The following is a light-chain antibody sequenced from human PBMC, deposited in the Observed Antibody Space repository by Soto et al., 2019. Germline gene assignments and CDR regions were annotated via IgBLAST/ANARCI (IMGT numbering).Light chain of an antibody. Sequence: DIVMTQSPDSLAVSLGERATINCKSSQSVLYRSNTKNYLAWYQQKPGQPTNLLIYWASTRESGVPDRFSGSGSGTDFTLTIRSLQAEDVAVYYCQQYYSLPPTFGQGTKVEIK. CDR1: QSVLYRSNTKNY. CDR3: QQYYSLPPT. V-gene: IGKV4-1*01. CDR2: WAS. J-gene: IGKJ1*01.